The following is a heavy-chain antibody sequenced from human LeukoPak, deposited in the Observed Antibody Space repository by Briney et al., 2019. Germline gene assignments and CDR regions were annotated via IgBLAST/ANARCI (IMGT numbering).Heavy chain of an antibody. V-gene: IGHV3-23*01. CDR1: GFTFSSYG. D-gene: IGHD4-17*01. CDR3: ARAALRATPLPFDY. J-gene: IGHJ4*02. Sequence: GGSLRLSCTASGFTFSSYGMNWVRQAPGKGLEWVSGITGRGENIYYAGSVRGRFTISRDNSKSTLYLQMNSLRAEDTAIYYCARAALRATPLPFDYWGQGTLVTVSS. CDR2: ITGRGENI.